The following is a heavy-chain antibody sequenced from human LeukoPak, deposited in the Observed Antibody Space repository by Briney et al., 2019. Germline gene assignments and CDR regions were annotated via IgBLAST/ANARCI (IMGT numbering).Heavy chain of an antibody. V-gene: IGHV3-48*03. Sequence: GGSLRLSCAASGFPFSSYEMNWVRQAPGKGLEWVSYISSSGRTIYYADSVKGRFTISRDNAKNSLYLQMNSLRAEDTAVYYCARDGPYYYDSSLVDAFDIWGQGTMVTVSS. CDR2: ISSSGRTI. CDR3: ARDGPYYYDSSLVDAFDI. CDR1: GFPFSSYE. D-gene: IGHD3-22*01. J-gene: IGHJ3*02.